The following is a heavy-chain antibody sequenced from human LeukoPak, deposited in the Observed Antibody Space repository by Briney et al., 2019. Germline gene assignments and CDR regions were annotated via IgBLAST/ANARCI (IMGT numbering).Heavy chain of an antibody. J-gene: IGHJ3*02. CDR3: ARDRPITYSSSSDDAFDI. Sequence: SETLSLTCTVSGGSISSYYWSWIRQPPGKGLEWIGYIYYSGSTNYNPSLKSRVTISVDTSKNQFSLKLSSVTAADTAVYYCARDRPITYSSSSDDAFDIWGQGTMVTVSS. V-gene: IGHV4-59*01. D-gene: IGHD6-6*01. CDR1: GGSISSYY. CDR2: IYYSGST.